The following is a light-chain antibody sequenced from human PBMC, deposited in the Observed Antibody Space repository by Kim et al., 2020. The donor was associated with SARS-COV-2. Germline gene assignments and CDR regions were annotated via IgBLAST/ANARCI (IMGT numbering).Light chain of an antibody. Sequence: EIELTQSPATLSLSPGERATLTCRASQSISSYLAWYQQKPGKVPRLLIYDASTRDTGIPARFSGSGSGTDFTLTISSLEPEDFAVYYCQKCSNWPVTFGPGTKVDIK. J-gene: IGKJ3*01. V-gene: IGKV3-11*01. CDR2: DAS. CDR1: QSISSY. CDR3: QKCSNWPVT.